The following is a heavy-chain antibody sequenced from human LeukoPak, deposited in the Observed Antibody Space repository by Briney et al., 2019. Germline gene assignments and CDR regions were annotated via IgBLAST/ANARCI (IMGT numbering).Heavy chain of an antibody. Sequence: PGGSLRLSCAASGFTFSSYSMNWVRQAPGKGPEWVSSISSSSSYIYYADSVKGRFTISRDNAKNSLYLQMNSLRAEDTAVYYCAREAEGSSWFSHYYYYYYMDVWGKGTTVTVSS. D-gene: IGHD6-13*01. J-gene: IGHJ6*03. CDR1: GFTFSSYS. V-gene: IGHV3-21*01. CDR3: AREAEGSSWFSHYYYYYYMDV. CDR2: ISSSSSYI.